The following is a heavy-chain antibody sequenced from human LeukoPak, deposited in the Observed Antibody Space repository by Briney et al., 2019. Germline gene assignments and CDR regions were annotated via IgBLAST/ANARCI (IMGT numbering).Heavy chain of an antibody. D-gene: IGHD3-3*01. CDR3: TRHDDFGVVIDY. CDR2: IRSKANSYAT. J-gene: IGHJ4*02. Sequence: GGSLRLSCAASGFTFSGSAMHWVRQASGKGLEWVGRIRSKANSYATAYAASVKGRFTISRDDSKNTAYLQMNSLKTEDTAVYYCTRHDDFGVVIDYWGQGTLVTVSS. V-gene: IGHV3-73*01. CDR1: GFTFSGSA.